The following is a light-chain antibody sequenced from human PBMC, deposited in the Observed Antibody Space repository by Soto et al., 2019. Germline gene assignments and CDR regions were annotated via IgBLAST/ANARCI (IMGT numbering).Light chain of an antibody. CDR3: MQGTHSYT. V-gene: IGKV2-30*02. CDR1: QSLVHSDGHTY. CDR2: KVS. J-gene: IGKJ2*01. Sequence: DVVMTQSPLSLPVTLGQPASISCRSSQSLVHSDGHTYLSWFQQRPGQSPRRLIYKVSRRDSGVPDRCSGSGSGTDFTLKISRVEAEDVGVYYCMQGTHSYTFGQGTRLDIK.